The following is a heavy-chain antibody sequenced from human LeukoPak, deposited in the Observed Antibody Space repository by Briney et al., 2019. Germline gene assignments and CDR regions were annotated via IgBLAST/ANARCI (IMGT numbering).Heavy chain of an antibody. V-gene: IGHV1-8*01. CDR3: ARFESGGYYDFWSGYRGYYYMDV. J-gene: IGHJ6*03. D-gene: IGHD3-3*01. Sequence: ASVKVSCKASGYTFTSYDINWVRQATGQGLEWMGWMNPNSGNTGYAQKFQGRVTMTRNTSISTACMELSSLRSEDTAVYYCARFESGGYYDFWSGYRGYYYMDVWGKGTTVTVSS. CDR2: MNPNSGNT. CDR1: GYTFTSYD.